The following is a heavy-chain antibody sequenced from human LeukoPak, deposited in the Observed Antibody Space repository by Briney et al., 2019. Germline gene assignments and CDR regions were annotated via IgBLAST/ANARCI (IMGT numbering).Heavy chain of an antibody. D-gene: IGHD2-15*01. CDR1: GFTFSSYG. CDR3: ASPPGYCSGGSCYGWTYYFDY. CDR2: ISYDGSNK. J-gene: IGHJ4*02. Sequence: GALRLSCAASGFTFSSYGMHWVRQAPGKGLEWVAVISYDGSNKYYADSVKGRFTISRDNSKNTLYLQMNSLRAEDTAVYCCASPPGYCSGGSCYGWTYYFDYWGQGTLVTVSS. V-gene: IGHV3-30*03.